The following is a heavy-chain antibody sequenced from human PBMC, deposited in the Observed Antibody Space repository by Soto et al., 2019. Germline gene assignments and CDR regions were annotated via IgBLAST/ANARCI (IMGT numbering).Heavy chain of an antibody. V-gene: IGHV3-30*18. CDR3: AKDPLTTVTTKVACDI. J-gene: IGHJ3*02. CDR2: ISYDGSNK. CDR1: GFTFSSYG. Sequence: QVQLVESGGGVVQPGRSLRLSCAASGFTFSSYGMHWVRQAPGKGLEWVAVISYDGSNKYYADSVKGRFTISRDNSKNTLYLQMNSLRAEDTAVYYCAKDPLTTVTTKVACDIWGQGTMVTVSS. D-gene: IGHD4-17*01.